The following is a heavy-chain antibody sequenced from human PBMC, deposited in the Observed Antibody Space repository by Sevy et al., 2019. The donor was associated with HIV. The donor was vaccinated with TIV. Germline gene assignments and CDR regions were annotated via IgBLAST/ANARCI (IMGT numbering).Heavy chain of an antibody. D-gene: IGHD3-16*01. V-gene: IGHV3-74*01. CDR3: ARSKVGVGDAFDI. Sequence: GGSLRLSCAASGFTFSSHWMQWVRQAPGKGLVWVSRLHYDGSYTNYADSVKGRFTISRDNAKSTLYLQMHSLRAEDTALYYCARSKVGVGDAFDIWGQGTMVTVSS. J-gene: IGHJ3*02. CDR1: GFTFSSHW. CDR2: LHYDGSYT.